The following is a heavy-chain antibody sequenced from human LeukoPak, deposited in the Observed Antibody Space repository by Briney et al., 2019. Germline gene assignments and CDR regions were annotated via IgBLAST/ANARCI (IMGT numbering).Heavy chain of an antibody. CDR2: MNPNSGNT. CDR3: ARGRVEVLWFGEHNTYYYYMDV. Sequence: ASVKVSCKASGYTFTSYYMHWVRQAPGQGLEWMGWMNPNSGNTGYAQKFQGRVTMTRNTSISTAYMELSSLRSEDTAVYYCARGRVEVLWFGEHNTYYYYMDVWGKGTTVTISS. CDR1: GYTFTSYY. J-gene: IGHJ6*03. V-gene: IGHV1-8*02. D-gene: IGHD3-10*01.